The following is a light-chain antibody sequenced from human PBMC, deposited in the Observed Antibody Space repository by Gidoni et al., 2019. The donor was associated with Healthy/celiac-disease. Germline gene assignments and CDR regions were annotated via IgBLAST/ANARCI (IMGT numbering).Light chain of an antibody. Sequence: QSALTQPRSVSGSPVQSVTISCTGTSSDVGGYTYVSWYQQHPVKAPKLMIYDVSKRPSGVPDRVSGSKSGNTASLTISGLQAEDEADYYCCSYAGSYTFEVFGTGTKVTVL. CDR3: CSYAGSYTFEV. CDR2: DVS. V-gene: IGLV2-11*01. CDR1: SSDVGGYTY. J-gene: IGLJ1*01.